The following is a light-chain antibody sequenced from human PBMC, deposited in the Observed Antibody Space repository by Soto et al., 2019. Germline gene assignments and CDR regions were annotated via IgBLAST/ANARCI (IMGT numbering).Light chain of an antibody. CDR2: GAS. J-gene: IGKJ5*01. V-gene: IGKV3-20*01. CDR1: QSVSSSY. Sequence: EIVLTQSPGTLSLSPGERATLSCRASQSVSSSYLAWYQQQPGQAPRLLIYGASSRATGIPDRFSGCGSGTDFTLTIISLEHEDFAVYYCQLYGSPITFGQGTRLEIK. CDR3: QLYGSPIT.